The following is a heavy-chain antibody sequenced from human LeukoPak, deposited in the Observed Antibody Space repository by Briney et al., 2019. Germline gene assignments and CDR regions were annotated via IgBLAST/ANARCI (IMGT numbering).Heavy chain of an antibody. V-gene: IGHV4-59*01. CDR3: ARGHCSGGSCFSAWFDP. CDR1: GGSISSYY. Sequence: SETLSLTCTVSGGSISSYYWSWMPQPPGKGLEGIGDIYYSGSTTYNPSLKSRVTISVDTSKNQFSMKLSSVTAADTAVYYCARGHCSGGSCFSAWFDPWGQGTLVTVSS. D-gene: IGHD2-15*01. CDR2: IYYSGST. J-gene: IGHJ5*02.